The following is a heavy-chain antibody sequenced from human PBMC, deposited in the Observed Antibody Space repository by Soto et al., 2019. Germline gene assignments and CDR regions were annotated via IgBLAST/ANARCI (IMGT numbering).Heavy chain of an antibody. CDR2: IYYTGST. J-gene: IGHJ4*02. CDR1: GDSTSGYS. V-gene: IGHV4-59*08. Sequence: PSETLSLTCTVSGDSTSGYSWSWIRQPPGKGLEWIGYIYYTGSTNYSPSLMSRVTISVDTSKNQFSLKLSSVTAADTAVYYCARQSSLAAVVDWGQGTLVTVSS. D-gene: IGHD6-13*01. CDR3: ARQSSLAAVVD.